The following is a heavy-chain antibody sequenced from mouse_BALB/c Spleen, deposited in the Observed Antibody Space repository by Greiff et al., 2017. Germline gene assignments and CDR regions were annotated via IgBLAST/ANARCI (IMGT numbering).Heavy chain of an antibody. D-gene: IGHD2-2*01. J-gene: IGHJ3*01. CDR3: AREGENYGYDSFAY. CDR2: IYPGSGNT. Sequence: VQLQQSGPELVKPGASVKISCKASGYTFTDYYINWVKQKPGQGLEWIGWIYPGSGNTKYNEKFKGKATLTADKSSSTAYMQLSSLTSEDSAVYYCAREGENYGYDSFAYWGQGTLVTVSA. CDR1: GYTFTDYY. V-gene: IGHV1-84*02.